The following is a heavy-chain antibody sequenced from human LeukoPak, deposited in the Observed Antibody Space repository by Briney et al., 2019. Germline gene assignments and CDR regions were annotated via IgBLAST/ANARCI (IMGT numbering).Heavy chain of an antibody. J-gene: IGHJ4*02. Sequence: SETLSLTCTVSGGSISSSSYYWGWIRQPPGKGLEWIGSIYYSGSTYYNPSLKSRVTISVDTSKNQFSLKLSSVTAADTAVYYCARLRAPHYDFWGGYFDYWGQGTLVTVSS. D-gene: IGHD3-3*01. CDR1: GGSISSSSYY. CDR3: ARLRAPHYDFWGGYFDY. V-gene: IGHV4-39*01. CDR2: IYYSGST.